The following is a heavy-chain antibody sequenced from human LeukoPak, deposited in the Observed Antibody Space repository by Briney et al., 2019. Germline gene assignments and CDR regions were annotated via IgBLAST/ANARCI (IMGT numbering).Heavy chain of an antibody. Sequence: GESLTLSCKGSGYSFTSYWIGWVRQMPGEGLEWVGFIYPGDSDTRYSPSFQGQVTISADKSISTAYLQWSSLKASDTAMYYCARQLGIAVAGTSAFDIWGQGTMVTVSS. CDR2: IYPGDSDT. CDR1: GYSFTSYW. D-gene: IGHD6-19*01. CDR3: ARQLGIAVAGTSAFDI. V-gene: IGHV5-51*01. J-gene: IGHJ3*02.